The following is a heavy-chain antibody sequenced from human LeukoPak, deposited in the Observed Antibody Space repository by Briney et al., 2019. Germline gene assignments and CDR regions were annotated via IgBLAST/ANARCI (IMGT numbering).Heavy chain of an antibody. Sequence: PSETLSLTCTVSGGSISSSSYYWRWIRQPPGKGLEWIGSIYYSGSTYYNPSLKSRVTISVDTSKNQFTLKLSSVTAADTGVYYCARDKDSGSYFVGHDAFDIWGQGTMVTVSS. CDR1: GGSISSSSYY. D-gene: IGHD1-26*01. V-gene: IGHV4-39*02. CDR2: IYYSGST. CDR3: ARDKDSGSYFVGHDAFDI. J-gene: IGHJ3*02.